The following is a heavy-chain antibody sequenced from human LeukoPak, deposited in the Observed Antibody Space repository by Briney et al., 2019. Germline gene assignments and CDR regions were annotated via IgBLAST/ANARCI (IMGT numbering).Heavy chain of an antibody. CDR3: ASEMGTVSRAFSFDY. D-gene: IGHD5-24*01. CDR2: IYAGGST. J-gene: IGHJ4*02. CDR1: GFTVSSNQ. V-gene: IGHV3-53*01. Sequence: GGSLRLSCAASGFTVSSNQMRWVRQAPGKGLEWVSLIYAGGSTYYADSVKGRFTISRDNSKNTLYLQTNSLRVEDTAVYYCASEMGTVSRAFSFDYWGQGTLVTVSS.